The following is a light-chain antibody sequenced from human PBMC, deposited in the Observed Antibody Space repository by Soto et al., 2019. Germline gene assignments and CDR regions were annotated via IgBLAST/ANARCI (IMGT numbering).Light chain of an antibody. Sequence: DIQLTQSPSFLSASVGDRVTIPCRASQGISSSLAWYQQKPGKAPKLLIYRASTLHTGVPSRFSGSGSGTEFTLTISSLQPEDVATYYCQQLNNYPLTFGGGTKVEVK. CDR1: QGISSS. CDR3: QQLNNYPLT. V-gene: IGKV1-9*01. J-gene: IGKJ4*01. CDR2: RAS.